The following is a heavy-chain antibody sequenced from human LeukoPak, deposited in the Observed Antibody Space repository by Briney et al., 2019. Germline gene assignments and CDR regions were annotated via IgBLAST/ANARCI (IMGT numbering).Heavy chain of an antibody. CDR1: GFSFSSYA. CDR2: IGGSGGST. J-gene: IGHJ6*02. D-gene: IGHD2-8*01. CDR3: AKVLNYYYYGMDV. Sequence: GGSLRLSCAASGFSFSSYAMSWVRQAPGKGLEWVSAIGGSGGSTYYADSVKGRFTISRDNSKNTLYLQMNSLRAEDTAVYYCAKVLNYYYYGMDVWGQGTTVTVSS. V-gene: IGHV3-23*01.